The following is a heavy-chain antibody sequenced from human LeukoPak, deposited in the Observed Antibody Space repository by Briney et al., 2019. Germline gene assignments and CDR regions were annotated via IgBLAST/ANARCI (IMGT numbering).Heavy chain of an antibody. CDR3: VKDFGIAVAGTFDY. Sequence: GGSLRLSCSASGFTFSSYAMHWDRQAPGKGLEYVSAISSNGGSTYYADSVKGRFTISRDNSKNTLYLQMSSLRAEDTAVYYCVKDFGIAVAGTFDYWGQGTLVTVSS. CDR2: ISSNGGST. CDR1: GFTFSSYA. J-gene: IGHJ4*02. D-gene: IGHD6-19*01. V-gene: IGHV3-64D*06.